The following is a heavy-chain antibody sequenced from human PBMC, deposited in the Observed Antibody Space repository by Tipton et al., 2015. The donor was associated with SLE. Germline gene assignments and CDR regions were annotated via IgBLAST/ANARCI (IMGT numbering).Heavy chain of an antibody. J-gene: IGHJ4*02. CDR1: GFTFSSYA. V-gene: IGHV3-64*01. CDR3: ARDGSGTGDY. D-gene: IGHD1-7*01. Sequence: SLRLSCATSGFTFSSYAMHWVRQAPGKGLEYVSAISSNGGSTYYANSVKGRFTISRDNSKNTLYLQMGSLRAEDMAVYYCARDGSGTGDYWGQGTLVTVSS. CDR2: ISSNGGST.